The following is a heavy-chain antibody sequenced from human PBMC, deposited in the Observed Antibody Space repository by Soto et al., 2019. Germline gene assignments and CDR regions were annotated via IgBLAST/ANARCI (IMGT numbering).Heavy chain of an antibody. J-gene: IGHJ6*03. CDR2: MNPNSGNT. D-gene: IGHD3-3*01. Sequence: ASVKVSCKASGYTFTSYDINWVRQATGQGLEWMGWMNPNSGNTGYAQKFQGRVTMTRNTSISTAYMELSSLRSEDTAVYYCAGRTYYDFWCGYYAAYYYYYMDVWRNGTTVTV. CDR3: AGRTYYDFWCGYYAAYYYYYMDV. V-gene: IGHV1-8*01. CDR1: GYTFTSYD.